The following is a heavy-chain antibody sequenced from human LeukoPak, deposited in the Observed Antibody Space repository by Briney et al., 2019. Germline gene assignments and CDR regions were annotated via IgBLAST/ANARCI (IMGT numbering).Heavy chain of an antibody. CDR2: FYYVGST. D-gene: IGHD6-6*01. CDR3: ARIAYGSSSIFAY. CDR1: GGSISSYY. J-gene: IGHJ4*02. V-gene: IGHV4-59*01. Sequence: SETLSLTCTVSGGSISSYYWSWIRQPPGKGLEWVGSFYYVGSTNYYPSLKSRVTISVDMSKNQFFLRLSSVTAADTAVYYCARIAYGSSSIFAYWGQGTLVTVSS.